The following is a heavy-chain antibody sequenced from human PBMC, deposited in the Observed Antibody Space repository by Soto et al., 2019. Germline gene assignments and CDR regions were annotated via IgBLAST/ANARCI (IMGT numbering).Heavy chain of an antibody. Sequence: PSETLSLTCSVSGGSISSYYWIWIRQPPGKGLEWIGYIYYSGSTNYNPSLKSRVTISVDTSKNQFSLKLSSVTAADTAVYYCARTYSGYDYAFDIWGQGTMVTVSS. CDR1: GGSISSYY. D-gene: IGHD5-12*01. CDR2: IYYSGST. J-gene: IGHJ3*02. CDR3: ARTYSGYDYAFDI. V-gene: IGHV4-59*01.